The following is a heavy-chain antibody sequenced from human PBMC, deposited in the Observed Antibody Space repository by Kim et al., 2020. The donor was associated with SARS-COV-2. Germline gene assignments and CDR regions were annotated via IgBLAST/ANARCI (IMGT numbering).Heavy chain of an antibody. V-gene: IGHV3-30*03. CDR1: GFNNNS. D-gene: IGHD2-2*01. CDR2: VSFDGSTN. CDR3: ATSHLCNITTSYDY. Sequence: GGSLRLSCAASGFNNNSIRWGCEAQAPGMGWVSVVSFDGSTNYCADSETARVTLSRDNSKNTVYMQMKSLIAGDTAVDSCATSHLCNITTSYDYCGLGTL. J-gene: IGHJ4*02.